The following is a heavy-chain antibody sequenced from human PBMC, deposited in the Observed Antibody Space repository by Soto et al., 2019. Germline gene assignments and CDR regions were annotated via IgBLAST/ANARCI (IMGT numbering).Heavy chain of an antibody. D-gene: IGHD3-9*01. V-gene: IGHV4-31*03. CDR3: ARDKRYDILTGSYGGRYYYYGMDV. CDR1: GGSISSGGYY. J-gene: IGHJ6*02. CDR2: IYYSGST. Sequence: SETLSLTCTVSGGSISSGGYYWSWIRQHPGKGLEWIGYIYYSGSTYYNLSLKSRVTISVDTSKNQFSLKLSSVTAADTAVYYCARDKRYDILTGSYGGRYYYYGMDVWGQGTTVTVSS.